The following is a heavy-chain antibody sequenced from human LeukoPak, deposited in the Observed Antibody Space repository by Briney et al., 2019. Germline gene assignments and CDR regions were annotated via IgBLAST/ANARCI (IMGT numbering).Heavy chain of an antibody. D-gene: IGHD6-19*01. V-gene: IGHV3-21*04. CDR2: ISSSSSYI. CDR1: GFTFSSYS. Sequence: PGGSLRLSCAASGFTFSSYSMNWVRQAPGKGLEWVSSISSSSSYIYYADSVKGRFTISRDNSKNTLYLQMNSLRAEDTAVYYCAKWYEQWLPPMDYWGQGTLVTVSS. CDR3: AKWYEQWLPPMDY. J-gene: IGHJ4*02.